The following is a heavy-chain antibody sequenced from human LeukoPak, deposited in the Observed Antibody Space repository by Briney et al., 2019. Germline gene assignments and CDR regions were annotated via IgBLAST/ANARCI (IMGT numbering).Heavy chain of an antibody. CDR3: AKERTQTTSFDY. D-gene: IGHD2/OR15-2a*01. J-gene: IGHJ4*02. V-gene: IGHV3-23*01. CDR2: ISGSGGST. CDR1: GFTFRSYP. Sequence: PGGSLRLSCAASGFTFRSYPMNWVRQAPGKGLEWVSTISGSGGSTYYADSVKGRFTISRDNSKNTLYPQMDRLRAEDTAVYYCAKERTQTTSFDYWGQGTLVTVSS.